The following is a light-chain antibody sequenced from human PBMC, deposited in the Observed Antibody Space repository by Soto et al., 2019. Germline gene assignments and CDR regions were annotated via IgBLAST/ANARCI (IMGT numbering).Light chain of an antibody. V-gene: IGKV3-20*01. J-gene: IGKJ1*01. CDR2: GAS. Sequence: EMVLTQSPGTLSLSPGDRATLSCRASQSVSSNFLAWYQQKPGQAPRLLIYGASIRATGIPERFSGSVSGTDFTLTIRRLEPEDFAMYFCHQYGSSPRTFGQGTKVEIK. CDR3: HQYGSSPRT. CDR1: QSVSSNF.